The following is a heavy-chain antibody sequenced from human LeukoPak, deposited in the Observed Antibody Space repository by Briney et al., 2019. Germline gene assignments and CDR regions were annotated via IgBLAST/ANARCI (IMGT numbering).Heavy chain of an antibody. CDR3: ARDFPYYYDISGYYQDY. V-gene: IGHV3-7*01. D-gene: IGHD3-22*01. Sequence: PGGSLRLSCAASGFTFSSYWMTWVRQAPGKGLEWVANIKKDGSEKYYVDSVKGRFTISRDNAKNSLNLQMNSLRAEETAVYYCARDFPYYYDISGYYQDYWGQGTLVTVSS. J-gene: IGHJ4*02. CDR2: IKKDGSEK. CDR1: GFTFSSYW.